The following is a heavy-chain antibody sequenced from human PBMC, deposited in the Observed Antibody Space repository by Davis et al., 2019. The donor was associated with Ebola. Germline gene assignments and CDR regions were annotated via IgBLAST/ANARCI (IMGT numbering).Heavy chain of an antibody. CDR1: GFTFSTYS. D-gene: IGHD3-16*02. CDR2: ISSDSDYI. Sequence: GESLKISCAASGFTFSTYSMSWVRQAPGKGLEWVSSISSDSDYIYYADSVKGRFTISRDNSKNTLYLQMNSLRAEDTAVYYCAKDYLDYWGQGTLVTVSS. V-gene: IGHV3-21*01. J-gene: IGHJ4*02. CDR3: AKDYLDY.